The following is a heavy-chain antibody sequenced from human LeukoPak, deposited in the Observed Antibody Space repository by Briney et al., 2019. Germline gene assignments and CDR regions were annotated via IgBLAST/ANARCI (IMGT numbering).Heavy chain of an antibody. V-gene: IGHV4-38-2*02. J-gene: IGHJ4*02. D-gene: IGHD4-23*01. CDR2: IYHSGST. CDR3: ARRRVDYGGNWSHDY. Sequence: SETLSLTCTVSGYSISSGYYRGWIRQPPGKGLEWIGSIYHSGSTYYNPSLKSRVTISVDTSKNQFSLKLSSVTAADTAVYYCARRRVDYGGNWSHDYWGQGTLVTVSS. CDR1: GYSISSGYY.